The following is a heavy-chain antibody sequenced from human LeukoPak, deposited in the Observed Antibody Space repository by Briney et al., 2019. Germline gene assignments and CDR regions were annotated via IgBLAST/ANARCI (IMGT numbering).Heavy chain of an antibody. CDR2: IYYSGST. CDR3: ARQGAMVRGVSGIWFDP. J-gene: IGHJ5*02. V-gene: IGHV4-30-4*01. Sequence: SETLSLTCTVSGGSISSGDYYWSWIRQPPGKGLEWIGYIYYSGSTYYNPPLKSRVTISVDTSKNQFSLKLSSVTAADTAVYYCARQGAMVRGVSGIWFDPWGQGTLVTVSS. CDR1: GGSISSGDYY. D-gene: IGHD3-10*01.